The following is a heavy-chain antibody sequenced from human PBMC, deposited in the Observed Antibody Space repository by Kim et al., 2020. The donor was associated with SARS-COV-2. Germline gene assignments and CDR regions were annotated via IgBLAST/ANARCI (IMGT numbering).Heavy chain of an antibody. CDR3: ARETINWNYGANGMDV. Sequence: KFQGRVTMTRDTSASTVYMELSSLRSEDTAVYYCARETINWNYGANGMDVWGQGTTVTVSS. J-gene: IGHJ6*02. D-gene: IGHD1-7*01. V-gene: IGHV1-46*01.